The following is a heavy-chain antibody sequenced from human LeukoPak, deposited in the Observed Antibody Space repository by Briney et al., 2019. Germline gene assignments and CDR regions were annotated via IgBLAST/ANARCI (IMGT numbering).Heavy chain of an antibody. CDR3: ARPRGNSLPNAFDI. CDR2: ISTDGSIT. J-gene: IGHJ3*02. D-gene: IGHD4-23*01. V-gene: IGHV3-74*01. CDR1: GFPFSSYW. Sequence: PGGSLRLSCAASGFPFSSYWMHWVRQTPGEGLVWVSRISTDGSITTYADSVKGRFTISGDNAKNTLYLQMNSLRVEDTALFYCARPRGNSLPNAFDIWGQGTMVTVSS.